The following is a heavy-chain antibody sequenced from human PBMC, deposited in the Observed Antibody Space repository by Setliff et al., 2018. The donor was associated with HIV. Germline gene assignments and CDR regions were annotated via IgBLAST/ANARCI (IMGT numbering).Heavy chain of an antibody. J-gene: IGHJ5*02. D-gene: IGHD3-22*01. CDR3: ARHYSYLFDP. Sequence: PSETLSLTCTVSGASISSANYYWGWVRQPPEKGLEWIASILYTGNILYNSSLKSRVTISVDTSKNQFSLTLNSVTAADTAVYYCARHYSYLFDPWGQGTLVTVSS. CDR2: ILYTGNI. CDR1: GASISSANYY. V-gene: IGHV4-39*01.